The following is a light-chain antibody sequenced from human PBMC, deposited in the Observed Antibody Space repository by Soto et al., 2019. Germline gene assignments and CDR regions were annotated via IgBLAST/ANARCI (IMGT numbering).Light chain of an antibody. V-gene: IGKV1-5*03. CDR1: QSISAW. J-gene: IGKJ5*01. CDR2: KAS. Sequence: DIQMTQSPSTLSASVGERVTITCRASQSISAWLVWYQQKPGKAPKLLIYKASNVESGVPSRFSGSGSGTEFTLTISSLQPDDFATYYRQQYHSYPLTFGQGTRLEIK. CDR3: QQYHSYPLT.